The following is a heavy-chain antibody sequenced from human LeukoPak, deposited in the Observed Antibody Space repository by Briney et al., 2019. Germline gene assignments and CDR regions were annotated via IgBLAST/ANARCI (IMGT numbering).Heavy chain of an antibody. CDR1: GFTVNNNY. CDR3: ARDMLYSSSWYRSYYYYYGMDV. D-gene: IGHD6-13*01. V-gene: IGHV3-74*01. J-gene: IGHJ6*02. CDR2: INSDGSST. Sequence: PGGSLRLSCAASGFTVNNNYMTWVRQAPGKGLVWVSRINSDGSSTSYADSVKGRFTISRDNAKNTLYLQMNSLRAEDTAVYYCARDMLYSSSWYRSYYYYYGMDVWGQGTTVTVSS.